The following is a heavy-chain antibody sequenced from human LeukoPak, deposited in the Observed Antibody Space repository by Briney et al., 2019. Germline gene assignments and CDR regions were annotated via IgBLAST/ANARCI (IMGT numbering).Heavy chain of an antibody. D-gene: IGHD2-15*01. Sequence: KPSETLSLTCTVSGGSISSRDYYWSWIRQPPGKGLEWIGYISDSGSTRYNPSLKSRVIISVDTSKNHFSLKLTSVTAADTAIYYCAREEAIVTFGIGRSAHNWFDPWGQGTLVTVSS. CDR2: ISDSGST. V-gene: IGHV4-30-4*01. CDR1: GGSISSRDYY. J-gene: IGHJ5*02. CDR3: AREEAIVTFGIGRSAHNWFDP.